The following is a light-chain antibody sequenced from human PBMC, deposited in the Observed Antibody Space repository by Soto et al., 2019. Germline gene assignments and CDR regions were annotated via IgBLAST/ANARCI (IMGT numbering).Light chain of an antibody. V-gene: IGKV3-15*01. CDR2: GAS. CDR1: QSVSRN. J-gene: IGKJ2*01. Sequence: EIVMTQSPATLSVSPGERATLSCRASQSVSRNLAWYQQKPGQAPRLLIYGASTRATGIPARLSGSGSGTEFTLTISSLQSEDFAVYYCQQYNNWPPYTFGQGTKLEIK. CDR3: QQYNNWPPYT.